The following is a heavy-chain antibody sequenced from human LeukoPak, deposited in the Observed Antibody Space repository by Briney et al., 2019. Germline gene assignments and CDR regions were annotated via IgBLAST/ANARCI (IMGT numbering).Heavy chain of an antibody. J-gene: IGHJ4*02. V-gene: IGHV3-11*04. CDR3: ARDRADSSGYSDY. CDR2: ISNSGSTI. CDR1: GFTFSNFA. D-gene: IGHD3-22*01. Sequence: GGSLRLSCAASGFTFSNFAMHWIRQAPGKGLEWVSYISNSGSTIYYADSVKGRFTISRDNAKNSLYLQMNSLRAEDTAVYYCARDRADSSGYSDYWGQGTLVTVSS.